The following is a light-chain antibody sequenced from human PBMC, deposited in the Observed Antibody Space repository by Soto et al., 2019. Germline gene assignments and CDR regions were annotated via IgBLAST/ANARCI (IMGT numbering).Light chain of an antibody. CDR1: QSVSSNY. Sequence: ESVFTQSPGTLSLYPGERATLSCRASQSVSSNYLAWYQQKPGQAPKVLIYRASSRATGIPDRFSGSGSGTDFTLTISRLEPEDFAVYHCHQRHNWLLTSGGGTKVDIK. J-gene: IGKJ4*01. CDR2: RAS. V-gene: IGKV3D-20*02. CDR3: HQRHNWLLT.